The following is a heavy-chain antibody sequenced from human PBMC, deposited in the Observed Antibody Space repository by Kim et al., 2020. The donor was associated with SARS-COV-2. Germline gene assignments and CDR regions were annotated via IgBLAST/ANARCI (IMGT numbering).Heavy chain of an antibody. Sequence: GGSLRLSCATFGFTFDDYAMHWVRQPPGKGLEWVAGISWISSDIEYVDSVKGRFTISRDNAENSLYLEMTYLRPEDTAFYYCAKGRGSAIGDIDYWGQGTLVTVSS. CDR3: AKGRGSAIGDIDY. J-gene: IGHJ4*02. V-gene: IGHV3-9*01. CDR1: GFTFDDYA. CDR2: ISWISSDI.